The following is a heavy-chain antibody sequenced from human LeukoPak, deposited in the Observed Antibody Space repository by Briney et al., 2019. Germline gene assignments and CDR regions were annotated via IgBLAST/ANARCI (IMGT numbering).Heavy chain of an antibody. J-gene: IGHJ4*02. Sequence: GGSLRLSCAAAGFTFSSYAMHWVGQAPGKGLKWVAVIADDGSNKDYADSVKGRFTISRDNSNNTLYLQMNSLRAEDTAVYYCARVFHDSSGYYPYYFDYWGQGTLVPVSS. CDR1: GFTFSSYA. V-gene: IGHV3-30*04. D-gene: IGHD3-22*01. CDR3: ARVFHDSSGYYPYYFDY. CDR2: IADDGSNK.